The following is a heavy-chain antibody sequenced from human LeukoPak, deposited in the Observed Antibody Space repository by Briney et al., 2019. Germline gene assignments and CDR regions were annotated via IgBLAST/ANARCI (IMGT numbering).Heavy chain of an antibody. Sequence: GGSLRLSCAASGFTFSSYSMNWVRQAPGKGLEWVSSISSSSYIYYADSVKGRFTISRDNAKNSLYLQMNSLRAEDTAVYYCAREGTTVTFDYWGQGTLVTVSS. J-gene: IGHJ4*02. CDR3: AREGTTVTFDY. V-gene: IGHV3-21*01. D-gene: IGHD4-17*01. CDR1: GFTFSSYS. CDR2: ISSSSYI.